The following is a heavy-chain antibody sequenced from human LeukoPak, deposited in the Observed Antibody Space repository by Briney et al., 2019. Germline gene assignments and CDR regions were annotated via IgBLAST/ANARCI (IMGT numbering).Heavy chain of an antibody. CDR1: GGSISSYY. J-gene: IGHJ6*03. Sequence: ASETLSLTCTVSGGSISSYYWSWIRQPAGKGLEWIGHIYTSGSTNYNPSLKSRVTTSVDTSKNQFSLKLSSATAADTAVYYCARDSTAYYYDSSGYYSYYYYYMDVWGKGTTVTVSS. CDR2: IYTSGST. V-gene: IGHV4-4*07. D-gene: IGHD3-22*01. CDR3: ARDSTAYYYDSSGYYSYYYYYMDV.